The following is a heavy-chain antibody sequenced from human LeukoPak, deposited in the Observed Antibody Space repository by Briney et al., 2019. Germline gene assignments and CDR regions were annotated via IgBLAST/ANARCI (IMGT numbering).Heavy chain of an antibody. V-gene: IGHV4-39*07. CDR3: ARDAPYCSSTSCYRRGVFDY. D-gene: IGHD2-2*01. CDR1: GGSISSSSYY. Sequence: SETLSLTCTISGGSISSSSYYWGWIRQPPGKGLEWIGSIYYSGSTCYNPSLKSRVTISVDTSKNQFSLKLSSVTAADPAVYYCARDAPYCSSTSCYRRGVFDYWGQGTLVTVSS. J-gene: IGHJ4*02. CDR2: IYYSGST.